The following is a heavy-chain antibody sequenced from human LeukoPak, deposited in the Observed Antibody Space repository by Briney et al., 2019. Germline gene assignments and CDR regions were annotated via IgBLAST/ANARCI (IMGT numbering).Heavy chain of an antibody. CDR3: ARHGSVPRWNYGSGSYYNFDY. D-gene: IGHD3-10*01. J-gene: IGHJ4*02. CDR1: GYRFTSYW. CDR2: IYPDDSDT. Sequence: GESLKISCKGSGYRFTSYWIGWVRQMPGKGLEWMGIIYPDDSDTRYSPSFQGQVTISADKSISTAYLQWSSLKASDTAMYYCARHGSVPRWNYGSGSYYNFDYWGQGTLVTVSS. V-gene: IGHV5-51*01.